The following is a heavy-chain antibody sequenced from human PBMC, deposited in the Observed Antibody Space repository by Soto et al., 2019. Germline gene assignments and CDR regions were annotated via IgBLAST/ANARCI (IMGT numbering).Heavy chain of an antibody. CDR3: AERGRIAAAPGYYYYGMDV. CDR2: IIPIFGTA. V-gene: IGHV1-69*01. J-gene: IGHJ6*02. Sequence: QVQLVQSGAEVQKPGSSVKVSCKASGGTFSSYAISWVRQAPGQGLEWMGGIIPIFGTANYAQKFQGRVTITADESTSTAYMELSSLRSEDTAVYYCAERGRIAAAPGYYYYGMDVWGQGTTVTVSS. CDR1: GGTFSSYA. D-gene: IGHD6-13*01.